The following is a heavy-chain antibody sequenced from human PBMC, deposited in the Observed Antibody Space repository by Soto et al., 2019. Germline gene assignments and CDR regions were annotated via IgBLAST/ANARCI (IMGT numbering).Heavy chain of an antibody. J-gene: IGHJ4*02. Sequence: GGSLRLSCAASGFTFNIYSMSWVRQAPGKGLEWVSAISGSGGDPYYADSVKGRFTISRDNSKNTLYLQMNSLRAEDTAVYYCAKTVSWRAEALYYFDFWGQGTLVTVSS. D-gene: IGHD6-19*01. V-gene: IGHV3-23*01. CDR3: AKTVSWRAEALYYFDF. CDR2: ISGSGGDP. CDR1: GFTFNIYS.